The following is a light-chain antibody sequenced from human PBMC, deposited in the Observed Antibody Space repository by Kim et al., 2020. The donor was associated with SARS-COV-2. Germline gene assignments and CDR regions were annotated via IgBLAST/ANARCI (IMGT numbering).Light chain of an antibody. CDR3: QQYNNWPPFIT. J-gene: IGKJ5*01. CDR1: QSVSSN. CDR2: GAS. V-gene: IGKV3D-15*01. Sequence: PGESATLSCRASQSVSSNLAWYQQKPGQAPRLLIYGASTRATGIPARFSGSGSGTEFTLTISSLQSEDFAVYYCQQYNNWPPFITFGQGTRLEIK.